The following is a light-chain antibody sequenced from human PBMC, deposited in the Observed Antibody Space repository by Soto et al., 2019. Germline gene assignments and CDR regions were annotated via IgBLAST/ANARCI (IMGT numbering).Light chain of an antibody. CDR2: DAS. J-gene: IGKJ1*01. Sequence: DIQMTQSPSFLSASVGDKVTITCRATESVSKWLAWYQEKPGNPPRPLIYDASTLESGVPSRFSGSGSGTEFTLTISSLQADDFAIDYCQQYNCYSWTFGQGTKVEMK. CDR1: ESVSKW. CDR3: QQYNCYSWT. V-gene: IGKV1-5*01.